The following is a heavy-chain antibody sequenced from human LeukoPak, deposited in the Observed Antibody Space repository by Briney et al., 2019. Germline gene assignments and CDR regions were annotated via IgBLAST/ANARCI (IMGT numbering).Heavy chain of an antibody. D-gene: IGHD6-13*01. CDR3: ARARASGPIAAAENWFDP. CDR2: IYSGGST. CDR1: GFTVSINY. V-gene: IGHV3-66*01. J-gene: IGHJ5*02. Sequence: PGGSLRLSCAASGFTVSINYMSWVRQAPGKGLEWVSVIYSGGSTYYADSVKGRFTISRDNSKNTLYLQMNSLRAEDTAVYYCARARASGPIAAAENWFDPWGQGTLVAVSS.